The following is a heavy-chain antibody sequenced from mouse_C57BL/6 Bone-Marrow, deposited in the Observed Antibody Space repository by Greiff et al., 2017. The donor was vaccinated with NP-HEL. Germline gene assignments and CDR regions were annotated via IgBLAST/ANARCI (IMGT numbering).Heavy chain of an antibody. CDR2: ISSGGSYT. Sequence: EAQGVESGGDLVKPGGSLKLSCAASGFTFSSYGMSWVRQTPDKRLEWVATISSGGSYTYYPDSVKGRFTISRDNAKNTLYLQMSSLKSEDTAMYYCARPPFYGSSPFAYWGQGTLVTVSA. CDR3: ARPPFYGSSPFAY. J-gene: IGHJ3*01. D-gene: IGHD1-1*01. V-gene: IGHV5-6*01. CDR1: GFTFSSYG.